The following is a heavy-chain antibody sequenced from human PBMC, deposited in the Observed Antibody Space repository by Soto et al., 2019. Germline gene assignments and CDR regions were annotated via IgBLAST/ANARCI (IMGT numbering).Heavy chain of an antibody. CDR1: GGSISSYY. J-gene: IGHJ3*02. CDR3: ARDSGYCSGGSCYLTSPWAFDI. Sequence: PSETLSLTCTVSGGSISSYYWSWIRQPPGKGLEWIGYIYYSGSTNYNPSLKSRVTISVDTSKNQFSLKLSSVTAADTAVYYCARDSGYCSGGSCYLTSPWAFDIWGQGTMVTVSS. CDR2: IYYSGST. D-gene: IGHD2-15*01. V-gene: IGHV4-59*01.